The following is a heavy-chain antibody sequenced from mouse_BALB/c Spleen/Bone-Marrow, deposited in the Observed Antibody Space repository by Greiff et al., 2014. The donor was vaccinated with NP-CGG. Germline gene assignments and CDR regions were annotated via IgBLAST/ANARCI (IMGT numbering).Heavy chain of an antibody. CDR1: GFNIKDTY. Sequence: EVQLQQSGAELVKPGASVKLSCTASGFNIKDTYMHWVKQRPEQGLEWIGRIDPANGNTKYDPKFQGKATITADTSSNTAYLQLSSRKLRKPAANYLAEWPGGPDGFAYWGQGTLVTVSA. J-gene: IGHJ3*01. CDR2: IDPANGNT. CDR3: AEWPGGPDGFAY. V-gene: IGHV14-3*02.